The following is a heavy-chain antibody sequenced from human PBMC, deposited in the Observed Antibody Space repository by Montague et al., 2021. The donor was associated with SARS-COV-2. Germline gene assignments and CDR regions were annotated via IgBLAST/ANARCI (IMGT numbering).Heavy chain of an antibody. J-gene: IGHJ5*02. CDR1: GGAMSSYY. Sequence: SETLSLTCTVAGGAMSSYYWSWIRQPPGKGLEWIGYIYYSGSTNXNPSLKSRVTISVDTSKNQFSLKLSSVTAADTAAYYCARHGGSSGRHRCGFDPWGQGTPVTVSS. D-gene: IGHD3-22*01. CDR2: IYYSGST. CDR3: ARHGGSSGRHRCGFDP. V-gene: IGHV4-59*08.